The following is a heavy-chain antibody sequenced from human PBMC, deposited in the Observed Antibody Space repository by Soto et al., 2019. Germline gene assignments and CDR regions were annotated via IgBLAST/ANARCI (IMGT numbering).Heavy chain of an antibody. D-gene: IGHD3-10*01. CDR1: GGTFSSYA. CDR3: SRIHGSGSYYFDY. J-gene: IGHJ4*02. CDR2: IIPIFGTA. Sequence: QVQLVQSGAEVKKPGSSVKVSCKASGGTFSSYAISWVRQAPGQGLEWMGGIIPIFGTANYAQKFQGRVTITAYESTGTAYMELSSLRSEDTAVYYCSRIHGSGSYYFDYWGQGTLVTVSS. V-gene: IGHV1-69*01.